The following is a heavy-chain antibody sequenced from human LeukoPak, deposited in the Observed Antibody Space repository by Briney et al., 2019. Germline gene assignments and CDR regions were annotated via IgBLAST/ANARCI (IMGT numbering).Heavy chain of an antibody. CDR3: ARGMASSSWYSYYYYYMDV. J-gene: IGHJ6*03. CDR2: IKQDGSEK. CDR1: GFTFSSYW. Sequence: PGGSLRLSCAASGFTFSSYWMSWVRQAPGKGLEWVANIKQDGSEKYYVDSVKGRFTISRDNAKNSLYLQMNSLRAEDTAVYYCARGMASSSWYSYYYYYMDVWGKGTTVTVSS. D-gene: IGHD6-13*01. V-gene: IGHV3-7*01.